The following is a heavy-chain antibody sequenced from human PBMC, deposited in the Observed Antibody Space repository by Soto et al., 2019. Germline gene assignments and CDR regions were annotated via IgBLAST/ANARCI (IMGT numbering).Heavy chain of an antibody. J-gene: IGHJ6*02. Sequence: QPGWSLRLSCAASGFTFSSYGMHWVRQAPGKGLEWVAVISYDGSNKYYADSVKGRFTISRDNSKNTLYLQMNSLRAEDTAVYYCAKDRGEDYYYGMDVWGQGTTVTVSS. D-gene: IGHD3-10*01. V-gene: IGHV3-30*18. CDR1: GFTFSSYG. CDR2: ISYDGSNK. CDR3: AKDRGEDYYYGMDV.